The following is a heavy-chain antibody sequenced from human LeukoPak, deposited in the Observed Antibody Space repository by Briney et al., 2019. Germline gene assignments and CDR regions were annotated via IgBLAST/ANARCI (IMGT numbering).Heavy chain of an antibody. V-gene: IGHV3-33*01. D-gene: IGHD2-2*01. CDR1: GFTFSSYG. CDR3: ARAGCSSTSCYVSSYYFDY. CDR2: IWYDGSNK. Sequence: GGSLRLSCAASGFTFSSYGMHWVRQAPGKGLEWVAVIWYDGSNKYYADSVKGRFTISRDNSKNTLYLQMNSLRAEDTAVYYCARAGCSSTSCYVSSYYFDYWGQGTLVTVSS. J-gene: IGHJ4*02.